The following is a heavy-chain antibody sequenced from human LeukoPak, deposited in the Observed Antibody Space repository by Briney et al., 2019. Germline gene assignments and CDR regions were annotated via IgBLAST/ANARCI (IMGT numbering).Heavy chain of an antibody. CDR2: ISSSGSYT. D-gene: IGHD3-16*01. CDR1: GFTFSDYY. J-gene: IGHJ4*02. V-gene: IGHV3-11*06. Sequence: GGSLRLSRAASGFTFSDYYMSWIRQAPGKGLEWVSYISSSGSYTKYADSVKGRFTISRDNAKNSLYLQMKSLRADDTAVYYCARVGGYYDYVWGSHWGQGTLVTVSS. CDR3: ARVGGYYDYVWGSH.